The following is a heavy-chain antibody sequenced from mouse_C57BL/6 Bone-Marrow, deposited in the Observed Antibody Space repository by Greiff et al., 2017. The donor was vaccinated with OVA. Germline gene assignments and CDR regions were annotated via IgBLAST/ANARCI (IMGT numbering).Heavy chain of an antibody. CDR3: ARHASGDYEV. CDR2: ISNGGGST. Sequence: EVQLMESGGGLVQPGGSLKLSCAASGFTFSDYYMYWVRQTPEKRLEWIAYISNGGGSTYYPDTVKGRFTISRDNTKNTLYLQMSRLKSEDTAMYCCARHASGDYEVWGTGTTVTVSS. CDR1: GFTFSDYY. V-gene: IGHV5-12*01. J-gene: IGHJ1*03.